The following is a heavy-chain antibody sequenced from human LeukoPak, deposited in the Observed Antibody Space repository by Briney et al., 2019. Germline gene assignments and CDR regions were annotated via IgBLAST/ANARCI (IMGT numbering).Heavy chain of an antibody. J-gene: IGHJ4*02. CDR3: AKFPTLENYFDY. CDR1: GFTFSSYG. D-gene: IGHD1-1*01. V-gene: IGHV3-30*18. Sequence: GGSLRLSCAASGFTFSSYGMHWVRQAPGKGLEWVAVISYDGSNKYYADSVEGRFTISRDNSKNTLYLQMNSLRAEDTAVYYCAKFPTLENYFDYWGQGTLVTVSS. CDR2: ISYDGSNK.